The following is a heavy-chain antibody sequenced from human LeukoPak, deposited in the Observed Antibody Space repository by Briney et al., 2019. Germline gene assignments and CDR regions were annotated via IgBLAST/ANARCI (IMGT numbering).Heavy chain of an antibody. CDR1: GFTFSSYS. Sequence: PGGSLRLSCAASGFTFSSYSMNWVRQAPGKGLEWVSSISSSSSYIYYADSVKGRFTISRDNAKNSLYLQMNSLRAEDTAVYYCASAKHFDWSRACDIWGQGTMVTVSS. V-gene: IGHV3-21*01. CDR3: ASAKHFDWSRACDI. D-gene: IGHD3-9*01. CDR2: ISSSSSYI. J-gene: IGHJ3*02.